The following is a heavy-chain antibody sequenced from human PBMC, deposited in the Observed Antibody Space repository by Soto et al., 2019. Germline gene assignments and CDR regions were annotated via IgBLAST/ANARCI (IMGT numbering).Heavy chain of an antibody. CDR2: IFSNDEK. CDR3: ARVPEYSSSCTPSWFDP. D-gene: IGHD6-13*01. Sequence: SGPTLVNPTETLTLTCTVSGFSLSNARVGVSWIRQPPGKALEWLAHIFSNDEKSYSTSLKSRLTISKDTSKSQVVLTMTNMDPVDTATYYCARVPEYSSSCTPSWFDPWGQGTLVTVSS. V-gene: IGHV2-26*01. CDR1: GFSLSNARVG. J-gene: IGHJ5*02.